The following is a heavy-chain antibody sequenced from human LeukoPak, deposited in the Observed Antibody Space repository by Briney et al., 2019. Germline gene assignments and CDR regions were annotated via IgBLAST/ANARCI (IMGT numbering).Heavy chain of an antibody. Sequence: SETLSLTCTVSGGSISGHYWSWIRQSPGKGLEWIGFMHYSGNTNSNPSLKSRVTISVDTSKNQFSLKLSSVTAADTAVYYCARVATTVTASLYYYYYIDVWGKGTTVTVSS. CDR1: GGSISGHY. CDR3: ARVATTVTASLYYYYYIDV. D-gene: IGHD4-17*01. J-gene: IGHJ6*03. CDR2: MHYSGNT. V-gene: IGHV4-59*11.